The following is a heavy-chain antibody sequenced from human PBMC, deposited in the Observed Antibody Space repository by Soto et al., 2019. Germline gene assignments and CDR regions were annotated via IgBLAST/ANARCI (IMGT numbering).Heavy chain of an antibody. CDR3: AKGEYQFRGYSDY. J-gene: IGHJ4*02. V-gene: IGHV4-59*12. D-gene: IGHD3-16*01. CDR1: GTSISSYY. Sequence: KSSETLSLTCTVSGTSISSYYWSWIRQPPGKGLEWIANIHYSGTTNYNPSLASRVTLSVDTSKNTLYLQMNSLRAEDTAIYYCAKGEYQFRGYSDYWGQGTLVTVSS. CDR2: IHYSGTT.